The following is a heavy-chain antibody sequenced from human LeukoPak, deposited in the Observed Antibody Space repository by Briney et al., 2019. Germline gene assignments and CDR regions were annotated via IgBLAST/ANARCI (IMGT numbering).Heavy chain of an antibody. CDR3: GRTGEIYCSSTSCYAVNDWFDP. CDR2: INHSGST. V-gene: IGHV4-34*01. CDR1: GGSFSGYY. J-gene: IGHJ5*02. D-gene: IGHD2-2*01. Sequence: PSETLSLTCAVYGGSFSGYYWSWIRQPPGKGLEWIGEINHSGSTNYNPPLKSRVTISVDTSKNQLSLKLTSFPAADTAVYYCGRTGEIYCSSTSCYAVNDWFDPWGQGTLVTVSS.